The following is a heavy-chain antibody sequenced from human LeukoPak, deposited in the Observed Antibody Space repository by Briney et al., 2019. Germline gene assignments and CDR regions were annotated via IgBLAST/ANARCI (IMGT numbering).Heavy chain of an antibody. CDR2: IYIGGST. Sequence: SETLSLTCTVSGGSINSYYWNWIRQSAGKGLEWIGRIYIGGSTNYNPSLKSRVTMSLDASKNQVSVNLNSVTAADTAIYYCARERHGGYSYGFSFDYWGQVTLVTVSS. D-gene: IGHD5-18*01. CDR3: ARERHGGYSYGFSFDY. J-gene: IGHJ4*02. V-gene: IGHV4-4*07. CDR1: GGSINSYY.